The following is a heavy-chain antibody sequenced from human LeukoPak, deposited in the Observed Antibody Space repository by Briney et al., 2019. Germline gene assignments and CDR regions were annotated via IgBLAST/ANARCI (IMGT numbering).Heavy chain of an antibody. D-gene: IGHD6-6*01. J-gene: IGHJ4*02. Sequence: RAGGSLRLSCAASGFTFSSYGMHWVRQAPGKGLEWVAFIRYDGSNKYYADSVKGRFTISRDNSKNTLYLQMNSLRAEDTAVYYCAKEIYSSSFGPDYWGQGTLVTVSS. CDR2: IRYDGSNK. V-gene: IGHV3-30*02. CDR3: AKEIYSSSFGPDY. CDR1: GFTFSSYG.